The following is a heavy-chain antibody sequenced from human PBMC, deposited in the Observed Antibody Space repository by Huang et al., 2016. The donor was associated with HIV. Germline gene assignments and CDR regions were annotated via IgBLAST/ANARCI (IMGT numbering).Heavy chain of an antibody. V-gene: IGHV3-23*04. Sequence: EVQVVESGGDLKQPGGSLRLSCAASGFSFSNYAMSWVRQAAGKGLECVSGINGGAYKTYDAESVKGRFTISKDNSKKTLYLQMNSLRVEDTAVYYCAKDGYYHDSSGPYFFDYWGQGTLVTVSS. CDR3: AKDGYYHDSSGPYFFDY. J-gene: IGHJ4*02. CDR1: GFSFSNYA. CDR2: INGGAYKT. D-gene: IGHD3-22*01.